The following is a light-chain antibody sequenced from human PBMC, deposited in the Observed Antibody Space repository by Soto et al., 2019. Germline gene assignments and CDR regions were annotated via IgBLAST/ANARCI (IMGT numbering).Light chain of an antibody. V-gene: IGKV3-11*01. J-gene: IGKJ1*01. Sequence: EIVLTQSPATLSLSPGERATLSCRASQSVSSYLAWYQQKPGQAPRLLIYDASNRATGTPARFSGSGSGTDFTLTISSLEPEDFAVYYCQQRSTFGQGTKVDIK. CDR2: DAS. CDR1: QSVSSY. CDR3: QQRST.